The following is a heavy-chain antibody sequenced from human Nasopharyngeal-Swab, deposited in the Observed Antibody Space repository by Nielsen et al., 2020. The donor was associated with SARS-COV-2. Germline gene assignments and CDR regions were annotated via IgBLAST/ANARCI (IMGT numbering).Heavy chain of an antibody. V-gene: IGHV1-2*04. Sequence: ASVKVSCKASGDTFTGYYMHWVRQAPGQGLEWMGWINPNSGGTNYAQKFQGWVTMTRDTSISTAYMELSRLRSDDTAVYYCARARITMVRGKEEHDAFDIWGQGTMVTVSS. D-gene: IGHD3-10*01. CDR2: INPNSGGT. CDR3: ARARITMVRGKEEHDAFDI. CDR1: GDTFTGYY. J-gene: IGHJ3*02.